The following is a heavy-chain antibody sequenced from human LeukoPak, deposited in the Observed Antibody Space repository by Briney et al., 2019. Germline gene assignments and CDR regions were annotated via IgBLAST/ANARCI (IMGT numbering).Heavy chain of an antibody. CDR3: ARGGYILTGYYPRYFDY. V-gene: IGHV4-38-2*02. J-gene: IGHJ4*02. CDR2: IYHSGST. D-gene: IGHD3-9*01. CDR1: GYSISSGYY. Sequence: SETLSLTCTVSGYSISSGYYWGWIRQPPGKGLEWIGSIYHSGSTYYNPSLKSRVTISVDTSKNQFSLKLSSVTAADTAVYYCARGGYILTGYYPRYFDYWGQGTLVTVSS.